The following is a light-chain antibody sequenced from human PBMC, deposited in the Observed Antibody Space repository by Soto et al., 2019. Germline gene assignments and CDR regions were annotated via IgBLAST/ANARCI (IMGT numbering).Light chain of an antibody. CDR1: SSNIGAGYD. Sequence: QSVLTQPPSVSGAPGQRVTISCTGSSSNIGAGYDVHWYQQLPGTAPKLLIYGNDNRPSGVSDRFSGSKSDTSASLAITGLRAEDEADDYCQSYASSLSANFVFGTGTKLTV. CDR2: GND. J-gene: IGLJ1*01. V-gene: IGLV1-40*01. CDR3: QSYASSLSANFV.